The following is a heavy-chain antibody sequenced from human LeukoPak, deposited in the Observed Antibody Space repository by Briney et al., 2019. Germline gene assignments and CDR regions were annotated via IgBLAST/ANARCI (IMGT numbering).Heavy chain of an antibody. D-gene: IGHD3-10*01. V-gene: IGHV3-48*03. J-gene: IGHJ6*03. CDR2: IDSSGRTI. Sequence: PGGSLRLSRAASGFTFSSYEVNWVRPAPGKGVERVSYIDSSGRTIHNADSVKGRSTISRENAKNSLYLQMNSLRAEDTADYYCARGVGRASYYYYMDVWGKGTTVTVSS. CDR1: GFTFSSYE. CDR3: ARGVGRASYYYYMDV.